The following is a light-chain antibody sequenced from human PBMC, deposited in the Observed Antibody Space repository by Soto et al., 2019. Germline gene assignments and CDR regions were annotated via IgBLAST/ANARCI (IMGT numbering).Light chain of an antibody. Sequence: DIVMTQSPLSLPLTPREPPIMSLMTSQILLQSNGYNYLAWFLQQEEQSQQFLIYWGSCRAPGAPVRFSDREQGQHFKLQLSRVVAQHVGVYYCSQLLQTPLTLRGEPKVDIK. CDR2: WGS. V-gene: IGKV2-28*01. J-gene: IGKJ4*01. CDR1: QILLQSNGYNY. CDR3: SQLLQTPLT.